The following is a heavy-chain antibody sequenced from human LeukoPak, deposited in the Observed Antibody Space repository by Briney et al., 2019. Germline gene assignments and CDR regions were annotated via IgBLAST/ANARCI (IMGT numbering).Heavy chain of an antibody. J-gene: IGHJ4*02. CDR1: GCTFTSYG. Sequence: ASVKVSCKASGCTFTSYGIRWVRQAPGQGLEWMGWISAYNGNTDYAQKLQGRVTMTTDTSTSTAYMELRSLRSDDTAVYYCAREGIHYGVTVYWGQGTLVTVSS. CDR2: ISAYNGNT. CDR3: AREGIHYGVTVY. D-gene: IGHD4-17*01. V-gene: IGHV1-18*01.